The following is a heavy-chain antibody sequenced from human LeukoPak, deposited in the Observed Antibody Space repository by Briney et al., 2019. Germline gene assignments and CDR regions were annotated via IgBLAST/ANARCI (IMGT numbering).Heavy chain of an antibody. D-gene: IGHD6-19*01. Sequence: SETLSLTCTVSGGSISSRSYYWGWIRQPPGKGLEWIGTIYYSGGTYYNPSLKSRVTISVDTSKNQFSLEVNSVTAADTAVYYCASVDLGVAGPFAYWGQGTLVTVSS. V-gene: IGHV4-39*01. CDR3: ASVDLGVAGPFAY. J-gene: IGHJ4*02. CDR1: GGSISSRSYY. CDR2: IYYSGGT.